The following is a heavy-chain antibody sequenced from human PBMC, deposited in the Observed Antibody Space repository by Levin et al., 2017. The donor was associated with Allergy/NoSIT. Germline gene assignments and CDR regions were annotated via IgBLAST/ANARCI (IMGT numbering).Heavy chain of an antibody. J-gene: IGHJ4*02. CDR1: GFTFSSYA. CDR3: AKSPTMVRGVIITNFDY. D-gene: IGHD3-10*01. V-gene: IGHV3-23*01. CDR2: ISGSGGST. Sequence: GGSLRLSCAASGFTFSSYAMSWVRQAPGKGLEWVSAISGSGGSTYYADSVKGRFTISRDNSKNTLYLQMNSLRAEDTAVYYCAKSPTMVRGVIITNFDYWGQGTLVTVSS.